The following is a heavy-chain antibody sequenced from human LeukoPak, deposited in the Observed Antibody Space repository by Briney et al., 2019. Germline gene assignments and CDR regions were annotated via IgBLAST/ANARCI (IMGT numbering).Heavy chain of an antibody. CDR2: INHSGST. V-gene: IGHV4-34*01. J-gene: IGHJ6*02. D-gene: IGHD3-22*01. CDR3: ARGGGPSGYWAYHYYGMDV. Sequence: SETLSLTCAVYGGSFSGYYWSWIRQPPGKGLEWIGEINHSGSTNYNPSLKSRVIISVDTSKNQFSLKLSSVTAADTAVYYCARGGGPSGYWAYHYYGMDVWGQGTTVTVSS. CDR1: GGSFSGYY.